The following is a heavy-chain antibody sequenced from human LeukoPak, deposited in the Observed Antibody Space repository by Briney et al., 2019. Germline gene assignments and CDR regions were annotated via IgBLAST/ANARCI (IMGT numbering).Heavy chain of an antibody. CDR2: ITGSDGSR. CDR1: EFTFSDYA. V-gene: IGHV3-23*01. J-gene: IGHJ4*02. Sequence: GGSLSLSCVASEFTFSDYAMSWVRHAPGKRLELVSAITGSDGSRYYADSVKGRFTISRDNSKNTLYLQMNSLRADDRAVYYCAKGRDCWGQGTLVTVSS. CDR3: AKGRDC.